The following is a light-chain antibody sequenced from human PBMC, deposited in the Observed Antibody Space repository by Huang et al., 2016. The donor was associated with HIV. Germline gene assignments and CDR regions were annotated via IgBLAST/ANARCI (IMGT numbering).Light chain of an antibody. J-gene: IGKJ5*01. CDR2: DAS. Sequence: EMVLTQSPVTLSLSPGERATLSCRASQSVRSQLAWYQQKPGQAPRLLIYDASIRAAGIPARFRGSGTGTDLTLTISSLGPEDVAVDYCQQRNNWPPGITFGQGTRLEI. CDR3: QQRNNWPPGIT. V-gene: IGKV3-11*01. CDR1: QSVRSQ.